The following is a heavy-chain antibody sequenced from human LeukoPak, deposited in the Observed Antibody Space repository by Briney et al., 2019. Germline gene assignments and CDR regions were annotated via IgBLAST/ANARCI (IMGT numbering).Heavy chain of an antibody. CDR2: IRSKANSYAT. Sequence: PGGSLRLSCAASGFTFSGSAMHWVRQASGTGLEWVGRIRSKANSYATAYAASVKGRFTISRDDSKNTAYLQMNSLKTEDTAVYYCTRHVNKTPHCTNGVCYAGAYGMDVWGQGTTVTVSS. CDR3: TRHVNKTPHCTNGVCYAGAYGMDV. J-gene: IGHJ6*02. D-gene: IGHD2-8*01. V-gene: IGHV3-73*01. CDR1: GFTFSGSA.